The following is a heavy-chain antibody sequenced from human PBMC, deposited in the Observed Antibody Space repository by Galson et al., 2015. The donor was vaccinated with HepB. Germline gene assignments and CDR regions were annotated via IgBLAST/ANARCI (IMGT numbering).Heavy chain of an antibody. J-gene: IGHJ4*02. D-gene: IGHD6-13*01. CDR2: IYYSGST. V-gene: IGHV4-59*07. CDR1: GGSISNYY. Sequence: ATLSLTCTAAGGSISNYYWSWIRQPPGKGLEWIGYIYYSGSTDYNPSLKSRVTISVDTSKNQFSLKLSSVTAADTAVYYCARAAAGTRGYFDYWGQGTLVTVSS. CDR3: ARAAAGTRGYFDY.